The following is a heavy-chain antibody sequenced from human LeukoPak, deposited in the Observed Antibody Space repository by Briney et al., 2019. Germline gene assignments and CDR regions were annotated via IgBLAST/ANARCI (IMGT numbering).Heavy chain of an antibody. CDR3: ARGVSSGWYIDY. V-gene: IGHV1-3*01. D-gene: IGHD6-19*01. J-gene: IGHJ4*02. Sequence: GASVKVSCKASGYTFTSYAMHWVRQAPGQRLERMGWINAGNGNTKYSQKFQGRVTITRDTSASTAYMELSSLRSEDTAVYYCARGVSSGWYIDYWGQGTLVTVSS. CDR1: GYTFTSYA. CDR2: INAGNGNT.